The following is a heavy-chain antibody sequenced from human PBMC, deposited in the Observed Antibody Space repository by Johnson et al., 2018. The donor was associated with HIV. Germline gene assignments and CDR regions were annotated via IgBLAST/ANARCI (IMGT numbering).Heavy chain of an antibody. J-gene: IGHJ3*02. CDR1: GFTVSSNH. CDR3: ARGRGPRGAFDI. D-gene: IGHD3-16*01. V-gene: IGHV3-66*02. CDR2: IYSGGST. Sequence: VQLVESGGGLVQPGGSLRLSCVASGFTVSSNHMTWVRQAPGKGLEWVSVIYSGGSTYYADSLKGRFTITRYKSKNTLYLQMNGLRAEDTAVYYCARGRGPRGAFDIWGQGTMVTVSS.